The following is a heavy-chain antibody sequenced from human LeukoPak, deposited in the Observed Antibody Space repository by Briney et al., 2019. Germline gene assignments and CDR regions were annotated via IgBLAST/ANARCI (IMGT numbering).Heavy chain of an antibody. CDR3: ARDAKRRMTTVTTGDY. D-gene: IGHD4-17*01. V-gene: IGHV1-2*02. CDR2: INPNSGGT. Sequence: ASVKVSCKASGYTFTGYYMHWVRQAPGQGLEWMGWINPNSGGTSYAQKFQGRVTMTTDTSTSTAYMELRSLRSDDTAVYYCARDAKRRMTTVTTGDYWGQGTLVTVSS. J-gene: IGHJ4*02. CDR1: GYTFTGYY.